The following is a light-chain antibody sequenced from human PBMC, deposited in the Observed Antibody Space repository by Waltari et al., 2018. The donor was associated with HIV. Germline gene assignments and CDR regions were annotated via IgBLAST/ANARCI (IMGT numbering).Light chain of an antibody. J-gene: IGLJ3*02. Sequence: QSALTQPPSASGSPGQSVTISCTGTSSDVGGYNYVSWYQQHPGKAPKLMVYEVSKRPSGVPDRFSGSKSGNTAYLTVSGLQAEDEADYYCSSCAGSNNGVFGGGTKLTVL. CDR1: SSDVGGYNY. V-gene: IGLV2-8*01. CDR3: SSCAGSNNGV. CDR2: EVS.